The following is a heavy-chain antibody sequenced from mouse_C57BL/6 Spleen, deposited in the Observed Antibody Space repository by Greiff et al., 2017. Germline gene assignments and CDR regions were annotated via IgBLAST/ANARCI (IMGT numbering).Heavy chain of an antibody. D-gene: IGHD2-3*01. J-gene: IGHJ2*01. CDR1: GFSLSTSGMG. Sequence: QVTLKVSGPGILQSSQTLSLTCSFSGFSLSTSGMGVSWIRQPSGKGLEWLAHIYWDDDKRYNPSLKSRLTISTDTSRNQVLLKITSVDNADTATYYCARSKGNYDGYPYYFDYWGQGTTLTVAS. CDR2: IYWDDDK. V-gene: IGHV8-12*01. CDR3: ARSKGNYDGYPYYFDY.